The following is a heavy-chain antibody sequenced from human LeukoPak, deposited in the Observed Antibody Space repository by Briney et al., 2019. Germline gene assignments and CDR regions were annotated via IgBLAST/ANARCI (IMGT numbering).Heavy chain of an antibody. D-gene: IGHD6-19*01. V-gene: IGHV1-18*01. CDR1: GYTFTSYG. CDR2: ISAYNGNT. J-gene: IGHJ6*02. Sequence: ASVKVSCKASGYTFTSYGISWVRQAPGQGLEWMGWISAYNGNTNYAQKLQGRVTMTTDTSTSTAYMELRSLRSDDTAVHYCARDPRGEAVAVDYYYGMDVWGQGTTVTVSS. CDR3: ARDPRGEAVAVDYYYGMDV.